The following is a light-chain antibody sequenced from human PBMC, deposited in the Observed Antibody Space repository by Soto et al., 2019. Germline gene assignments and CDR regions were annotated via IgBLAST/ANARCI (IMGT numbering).Light chain of an antibody. CDR2: AAS. CDR3: QKYDSAPWT. Sequence: DIQMTQSPSSLSASVRDRVTITCRASQGISNYLAWYQQKPGKVPKLLIYAASTLQSGVPSRFSGSGSGTDFTRTIGSLQPEGVATDYCQKYDSAPWTFGQGTKVEIK. V-gene: IGKV1-27*01. CDR1: QGISNY. J-gene: IGKJ1*01.